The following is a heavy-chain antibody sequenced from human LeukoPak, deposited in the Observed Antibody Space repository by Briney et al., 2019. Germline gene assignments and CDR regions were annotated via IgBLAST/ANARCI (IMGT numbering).Heavy chain of an antibody. J-gene: IGHJ4*02. CDR3: ARGDWKYGDFDR. V-gene: IGHV4-39*07. D-gene: IGHD1-7*01. CDR2: VYYRGNT. Sequence: SETLSLTCAVSGGSISSSSYYWGWLRQPPGTGLEWIGSVYYRGNTYYNPSLKSRVTTSVDTSKNQFSLKVSSMTAADTAVYYCARGDWKYGDFDRWGQGTLVTVSS. CDR1: GGSISSSSYY.